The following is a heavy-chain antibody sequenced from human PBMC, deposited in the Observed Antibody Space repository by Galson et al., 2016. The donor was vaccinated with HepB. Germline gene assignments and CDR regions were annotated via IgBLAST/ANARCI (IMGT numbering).Heavy chain of an antibody. V-gene: IGHV3-30-3*01. CDR3: TSDYGGFDS. J-gene: IGHJ5*01. Sequence: SLRLSCAASGFTLSNYNVHWVRQAPGKGLEWVAIMSYDGANTFYADSVKGRFTISRDNSKNTLSLQMNSLRPDDTGVYYCTSDYGGFDSWGQGTLVTVSS. CDR2: MSYDGANT. D-gene: IGHD4/OR15-4a*01. CDR1: GFTLSNYN.